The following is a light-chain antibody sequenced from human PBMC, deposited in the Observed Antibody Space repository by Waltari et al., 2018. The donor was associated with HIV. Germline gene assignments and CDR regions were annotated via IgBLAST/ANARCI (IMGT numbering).Light chain of an antibody. CDR1: SGYSNYA. V-gene: IGLV4-69*01. CDR3: QAWYTGIWL. J-gene: IGLJ3*02. Sequence: QLVLTHSPSPSASLGSSLKLTCTLSSGYSNYAIAWHHRPPEKGPRFLMKVNSDGSHTKGDGIPDRFSGSSSGADRYLTISSLQSEDEADYYCQAWYTGIWLFGGGTKVTVL. CDR2: VNSDGSH.